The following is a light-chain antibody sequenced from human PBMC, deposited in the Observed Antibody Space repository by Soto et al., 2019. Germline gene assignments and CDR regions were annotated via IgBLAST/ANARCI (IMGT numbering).Light chain of an antibody. CDR3: CSYADTSTFWVV. Sequence: QSALPQPASVSGSPGQSITISCSGTSSDFGGYNVVSWYQQHPGKAPKLIIYEGTKRPSGVSNRFSGSKSGNAASLTISGLQTEDEADYYCCSYADTSTFWVVFGGGTKLAVL. CDR1: SSDFGGYNV. J-gene: IGLJ3*02. CDR2: EGT. V-gene: IGLV2-23*03.